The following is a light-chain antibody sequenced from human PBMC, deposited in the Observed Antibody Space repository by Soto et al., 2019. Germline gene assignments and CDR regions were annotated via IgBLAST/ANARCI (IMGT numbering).Light chain of an antibody. Sequence: QSVLTQPPSVSGAPGQRVTISCTGSSSNIGARYDVHWYQQLPGSAPKLLIYGNNNRPSGVPDRFSGSKSGTSASLAITGLQVGDEADYYCQSYDSSLSGSVFGGGTKLTVL. J-gene: IGLJ2*01. CDR3: QSYDSSLSGSV. CDR1: SSNIGARYD. CDR2: GNN. V-gene: IGLV1-40*01.